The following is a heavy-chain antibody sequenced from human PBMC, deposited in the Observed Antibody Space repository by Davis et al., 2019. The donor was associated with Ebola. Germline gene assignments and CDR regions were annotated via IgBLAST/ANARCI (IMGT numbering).Heavy chain of an antibody. Sequence: GGSLRLSCAASGFTFSTYGMHWVRQAPGKGLEWVAVIWYDGGTKYYADSVKGRFIISRDNSKNMLYLQMNSLRAEDTAVYYCVKVGQMKWNFRYAMDVWGQGTTVTVSS. CDR1: GFTFSTYG. V-gene: IGHV3-33*06. J-gene: IGHJ6*02. D-gene: IGHD1-7*01. CDR2: IWYDGGTK. CDR3: VKVGQMKWNFRYAMDV.